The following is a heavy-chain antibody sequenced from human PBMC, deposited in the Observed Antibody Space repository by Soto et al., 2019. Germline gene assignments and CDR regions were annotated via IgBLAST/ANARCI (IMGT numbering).Heavy chain of an antibody. D-gene: IGHD4-17*01. CDR2: ISSSGDST. CDR1: GFTYSSYA. Sequence: GGSLRLSCAATGFTYSSYAMNWVRQAPGKGLEWVSAISSSGDSTYYTDSVKGRFTISGDNSKNTLYLQMNSLRAEDTAVYYCAKGLDSTVVTDYYYYGMDVWGQGTTVTVSS. V-gene: IGHV3-23*01. CDR3: AKGLDSTVVTDYYYYGMDV. J-gene: IGHJ6*02.